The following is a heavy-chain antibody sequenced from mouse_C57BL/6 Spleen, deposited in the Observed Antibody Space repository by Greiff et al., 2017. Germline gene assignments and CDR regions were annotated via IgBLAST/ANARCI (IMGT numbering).Heavy chain of an antibody. CDR2: INPNNGST. Sequence: EVQLQQSGPELVKPGASVKIPCKASGYTFTDYNMDWVKQSHGKSLEWIGDINPNNGSTIYNQKFKGKATLTVDKSSSTAYMELRSLTSEDTAVYYCARWDYYGSSYAMYYWGQGTSVTVSS. D-gene: IGHD1-1*01. J-gene: IGHJ4*01. V-gene: IGHV1-18*01. CDR3: ARWDYYGSSYAMYY. CDR1: GYTFTDYN.